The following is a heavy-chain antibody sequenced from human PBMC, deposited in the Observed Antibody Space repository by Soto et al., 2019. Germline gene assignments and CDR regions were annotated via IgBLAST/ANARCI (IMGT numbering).Heavy chain of an antibody. CDR2: IYHSGST. V-gene: IGHV4-4*02. CDR3: ARLGSSSSGYYYGMDV. CDR1: GGSISSSNW. J-gene: IGHJ6*02. D-gene: IGHD6-6*01. Sequence: TLSLTCAVSGGSISSSNWWSWVRQPPGKGLEWIGEIYHSGSTNYNPSLKSRVTISVDKSKNQFSLKLSSVTAADTAVYYCARLGSSSSGYYYGMDVWGQGTTVTVSS.